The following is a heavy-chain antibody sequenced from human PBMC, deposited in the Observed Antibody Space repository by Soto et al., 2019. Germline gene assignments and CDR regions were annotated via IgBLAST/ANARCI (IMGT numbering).Heavy chain of an antibody. CDR2: INSSGGRT. Sequence: ASVKVSCKASGYTFTSYYMHWVRQAPGQGLEWMGIINSSGGRTSYAQKFQGRVTLTTDTSTSTAYMELTSLRFDDTAVYYGVRSAMAGDYYYYGMDVWGQGTTVTAP. J-gene: IGHJ6*02. CDR1: GYTFTSYY. V-gene: IGHV1-46*01. CDR3: VRSAMAGDYYYYGMDV. D-gene: IGHD6-19*01.